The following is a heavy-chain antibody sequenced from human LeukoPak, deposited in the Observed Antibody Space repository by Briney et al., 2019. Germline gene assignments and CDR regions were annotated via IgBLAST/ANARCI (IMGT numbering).Heavy chain of an antibody. Sequence: SETLSLTCTVSGGSISSYYWSWIRQPPGKGLEWIGYIYYSGSTNYNPSLKSRVTISVDMSKNQFSLKLSSVTAADTAVYYCARAYGPGDAFDIWGQGTMVTVSS. CDR1: GGSISSYY. D-gene: IGHD2-8*01. J-gene: IGHJ3*02. CDR2: IYYSGST. CDR3: ARAYGPGDAFDI. V-gene: IGHV4-59*01.